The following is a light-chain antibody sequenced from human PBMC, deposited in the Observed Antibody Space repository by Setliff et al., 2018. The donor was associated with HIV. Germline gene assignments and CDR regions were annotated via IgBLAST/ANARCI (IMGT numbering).Light chain of an antibody. Sequence: DIQMTQSPSSLSASVGDRVTITCRASQSISTYLNWYQQKPEKGPRLLIYAASTLQSGVPSRFGGSGSGTDFTLTISSLQPEDFATYYCHQSYSNPLTFGGGTRWISN. CDR1: QSISTY. J-gene: IGKJ4*01. V-gene: IGKV1-39*01. CDR3: HQSYSNPLT. CDR2: AAS.